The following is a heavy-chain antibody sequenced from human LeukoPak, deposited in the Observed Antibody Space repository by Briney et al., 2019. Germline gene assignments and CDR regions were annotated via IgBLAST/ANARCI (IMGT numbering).Heavy chain of an antibody. V-gene: IGHV1-69*13. Sequence: ASVKVSCKASGGTFSSCAISWVRQAPGQGLEWIGGIIPIFGTANYAQKFQGRVTITADESTSTAYMELSSLRSEDTAVYYCARGRNYDSSGYYRTTGYNWFDPWGQGTLVTVSS. D-gene: IGHD3-22*01. CDR1: GGTFSSCA. J-gene: IGHJ5*02. CDR2: IIPIFGTA. CDR3: ARGRNYDSSGYYRTTGYNWFDP.